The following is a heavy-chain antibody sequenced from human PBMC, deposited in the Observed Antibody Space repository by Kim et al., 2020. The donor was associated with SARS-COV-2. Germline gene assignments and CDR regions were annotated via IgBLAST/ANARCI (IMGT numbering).Heavy chain of an antibody. CDR1: GFTFGSYV. CDR2: ISGSGGGT. D-gene: IGHD1-1*01. CDR3: AKTSATTGKYYFDY. J-gene: IGHJ4*02. Sequence: GGSLRLSCAASGFTFGSYVMSWVRQAPGKGLEWVSAISGSGGGTYYADSVRGRLTISRDNSKNTLYLQMNSLRAEDTAVYYCAKTSATTGKYYFDYWGQGTLVTVSS. V-gene: IGHV3-23*01.